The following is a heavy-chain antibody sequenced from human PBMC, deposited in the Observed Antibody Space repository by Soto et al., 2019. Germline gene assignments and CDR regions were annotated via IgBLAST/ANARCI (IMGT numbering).Heavy chain of an antibody. Sequence: GGSLRLSCAASGFTFSSSAMSWVRQAPGKGLEWVSAISGSGGSTYYADSVKGRFTISRDNSKNTLYLQMNSLRAEDTAVYYCATLWYSSSWYRDDAFDIWGQGTMVTVSS. J-gene: IGHJ3*02. CDR3: ATLWYSSSWYRDDAFDI. CDR2: ISGSGGST. CDR1: GFTFSSSA. V-gene: IGHV3-23*01. D-gene: IGHD6-13*01.